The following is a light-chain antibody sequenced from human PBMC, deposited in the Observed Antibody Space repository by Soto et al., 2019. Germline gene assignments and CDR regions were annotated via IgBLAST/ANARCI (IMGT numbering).Light chain of an antibody. CDR1: SGHSNYA. V-gene: IGLV4-69*01. Sequence: QSVLTQSTSASASLGASVKLTCTLSSGHSNYAIAWHQQQPEKGPRYLMKLNSDGSHSKGDGIPDRFSGSSSGAERYLTISSLQSEDEADYYCQTWGTGIQVFGGGTKVTVL. CDR2: LNSDGSH. J-gene: IGLJ2*01. CDR3: QTWGTGIQV.